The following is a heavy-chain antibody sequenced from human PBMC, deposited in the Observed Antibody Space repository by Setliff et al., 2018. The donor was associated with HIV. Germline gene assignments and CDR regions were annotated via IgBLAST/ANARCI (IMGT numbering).Heavy chain of an antibody. D-gene: IGHD6-13*01. CDR2: ITSYNGNT. J-gene: IGHJ1*01. V-gene: IGHV1-18*01. CDR3: AIRISAAGSAFQH. CDR1: SYIFSSND. Sequence: ASVKVSCKASSYIFSSNDIDWVRQAPGQGLEWMGRITSYNGNTKYAQKFQDRVTMTTDKSTTTAYLDLRSLRSDDTAVYYCAIRISAAGSAFQHWGQGTLVTVSS.